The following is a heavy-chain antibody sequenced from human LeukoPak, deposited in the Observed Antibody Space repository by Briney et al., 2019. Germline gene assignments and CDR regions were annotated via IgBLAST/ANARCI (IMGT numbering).Heavy chain of an antibody. V-gene: IGHV3-15*01. Sequence: PGGSLRLSCEASGFTFTNAWMNWVRQAPGKGLEWVGRIKSNADGGTTDYAAPVKGRFTISRDDSKNTLFLQMNSLKTEDTAMYYCSPDLHSKFKGYFDYWGQGTLVTVSS. CDR1: GFTFTNAW. J-gene: IGHJ4*02. D-gene: IGHD4-11*01. CDR2: IKSNADGGTT. CDR3: SPDLHSKFKGYFDY.